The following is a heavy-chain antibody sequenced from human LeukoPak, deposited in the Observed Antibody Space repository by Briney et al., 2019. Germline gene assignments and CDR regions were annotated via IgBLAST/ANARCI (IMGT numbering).Heavy chain of an antibody. CDR3: ARVDGYCSGGSCYSVLGTWFDP. J-gene: IGHJ5*02. CDR2: INPNSGGT. V-gene: IGHV1-2*02. Sequence: ASVKVSRKASGYTFTGYYMHWVRQAPGQGLEWMGWINPNSGGTNYAQKFQGRVTMTRDTSISTAYMELSRLRSDDTAVYYCARVDGYCSGGSCYSVLGTWFDPWGQGTLVTASS. CDR1: GYTFTGYY. D-gene: IGHD2-15*01.